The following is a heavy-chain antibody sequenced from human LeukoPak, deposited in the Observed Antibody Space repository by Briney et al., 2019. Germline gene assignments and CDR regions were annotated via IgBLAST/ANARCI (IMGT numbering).Heavy chain of an antibody. Sequence: SGGSLRLSCAASGFTFSSYTMNWVRQPPGKGLEWVSNIGTSSTTIYYADSVKGRFTISRDNAKNSLYLQMNSLRADDTAVYYCARFAAGGSYYYYMDAWGKGTTVTVSS. V-gene: IGHV3-48*01. J-gene: IGHJ6*03. CDR3: ARFAAGGSYYYYMDA. CDR2: IGTSSTTI. D-gene: IGHD6-25*01. CDR1: GFTFSSYT.